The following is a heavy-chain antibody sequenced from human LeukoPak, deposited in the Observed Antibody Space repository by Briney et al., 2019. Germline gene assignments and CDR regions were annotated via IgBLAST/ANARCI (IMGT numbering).Heavy chain of an antibody. J-gene: IGHJ4*02. CDR2: ISGSGGST. CDR3: AKEGLYCSGGSCYGPFGY. Sequence: PGGSLRLSCAASGFTFSSYAMSWVRQAPGQGLEWVSAISGSGGSTYYADSVKGRFTISRDNSKNTLYLQMNNLGAEGTAVYYCAKEGLYCSGGSCYGPFGYWGQGTLVTVSS. V-gene: IGHV3-23*01. D-gene: IGHD2-15*01. CDR1: GFTFSSYA.